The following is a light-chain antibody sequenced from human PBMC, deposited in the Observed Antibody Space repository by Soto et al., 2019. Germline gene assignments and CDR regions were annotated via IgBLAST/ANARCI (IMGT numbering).Light chain of an antibody. CDR1: QSVSSSY. V-gene: IGKV3-20*01. J-gene: IGKJ2*02. Sequence: EIVLTQSPGTLSLSPGERATPSCRASQSVSSSYLAWYQQKPGQAPRLLIYGASSRATGIPDRFSGSGSGTDFTLTISRLEPEDFAVYYCQQYGSSPQSTFGQGTKLEIK. CDR2: GAS. CDR3: QQYGSSPQST.